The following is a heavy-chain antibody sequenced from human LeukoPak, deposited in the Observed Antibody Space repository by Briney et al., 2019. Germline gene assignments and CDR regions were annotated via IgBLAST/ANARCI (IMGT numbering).Heavy chain of an antibody. Sequence: GGSLRLSCAASGFTFSSYSMNWVRQAPGKGLEWVSYISSSSSTIYYADSVKGRFTISRDNAKNSLYLQMNSLRAEDTAVYYCAGSWARAFDIWGQGTMVTVSS. D-gene: IGHD7-27*01. V-gene: IGHV3-48*01. CDR3: AGSWARAFDI. J-gene: IGHJ3*02. CDR2: ISSSSSTI. CDR1: GFTFSSYS.